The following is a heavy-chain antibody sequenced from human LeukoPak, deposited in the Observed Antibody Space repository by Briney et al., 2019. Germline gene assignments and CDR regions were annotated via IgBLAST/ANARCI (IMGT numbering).Heavy chain of an antibody. V-gene: IGHV1-18*01. CDR3: ARDLRYSSGWSASGIDV. J-gene: IGHJ6*03. D-gene: IGHD6-19*01. CDR1: GYTFTTHG. CDR2: FSTYNGNT. Sequence: ASVKVSCKASGYTFTTHGISWVRQAPGHELEWMGWFSTYNGNTNYAQKLPGRVSMTTDTSTRAAYMDLRGLRSDDTAVYYCARDLRYSSGWSASGIDVWGKGTTVTISS.